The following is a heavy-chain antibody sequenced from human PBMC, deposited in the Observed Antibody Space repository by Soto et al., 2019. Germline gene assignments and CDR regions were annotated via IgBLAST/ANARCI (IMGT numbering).Heavy chain of an antibody. CDR2: IIPIFGTA. V-gene: IGHV1-69*06. CDR1: GGTFSSYA. D-gene: IGHD2-21*02. J-gene: IGHJ4*02. CDR3: AREWTGCGGDCYPYFDY. Sequence: KVSCKASGGTFSSYAISWVRQAPGQGLEWMGGIIPIFGTANYAQKFQGRVTITADKSTSTAYMELSSLRSEDTAVYYCAREWTGCGGDCYPYFDYWGQGTLVTVSS.